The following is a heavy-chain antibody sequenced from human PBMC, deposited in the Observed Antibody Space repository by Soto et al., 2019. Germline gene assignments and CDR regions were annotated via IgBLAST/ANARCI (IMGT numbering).Heavy chain of an antibody. CDR3: ARVEGGYCSSTSCRNMVFYYYYGMDV. Sequence: XSVKVACKASGYPFTSYGIIWVRQAPGQGLEWMGWISAYNGNTNYAQKLQGRVTMTTDTSTSTAYMELRSPRSDDTAVYYCARVEGGYCSSTSCRNMVFYYYYGMDVWAQGTTVTVSS. J-gene: IGHJ6*02. CDR2: ISAYNGNT. D-gene: IGHD2-2*01. CDR1: GYPFTSYG. V-gene: IGHV1-18*04.